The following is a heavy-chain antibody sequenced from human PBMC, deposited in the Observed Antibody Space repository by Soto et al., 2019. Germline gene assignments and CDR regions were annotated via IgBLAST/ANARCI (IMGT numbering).Heavy chain of an antibody. V-gene: IGHV3-66*01. D-gene: IGHD1-1*01. CDR1: GFTVSNNY. J-gene: IGHJ4*02. CDR2: IYSGGAT. CDR3: ARDGTYNWV. Sequence: EVQLVESGGGLVQPGGSLRLSCAASGFTVSNNYMRWVRQAPGKGLEWVSLIYSGGATYYSDTVKGRCTISRDNSKNKLYLQMNSLRADDTAVYYCARDGTYNWVGGQGILVTVSS.